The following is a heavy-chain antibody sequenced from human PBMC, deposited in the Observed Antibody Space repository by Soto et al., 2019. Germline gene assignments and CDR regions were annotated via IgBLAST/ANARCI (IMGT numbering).Heavy chain of an antibody. CDR1: GGSFSGYY. J-gene: IGHJ4*02. D-gene: IGHD2-21*02. Sequence: SETLSLTCAVYGGSFSGYYWSWIRQPPGKGLEWIGEINHSGSTNYNPSLKSRVTISVDTSKNQFSLKLSSVTAADTAVYYCARALVTADYWGQGTLVTVSS. CDR3: ARALVTADY. CDR2: INHSGST. V-gene: IGHV4-34*01.